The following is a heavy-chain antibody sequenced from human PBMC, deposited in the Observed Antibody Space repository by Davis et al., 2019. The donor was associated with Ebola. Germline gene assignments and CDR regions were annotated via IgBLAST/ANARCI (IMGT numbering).Heavy chain of an antibody. CDR2: ISSSSSYI. V-gene: IGHV3-21*01. CDR1: GFSFSSYW. J-gene: IGHJ4*02. Sequence: GESLKISCAVSGFSFSSYWMTWVRQAPGKGLEWVSSISSSSSYIYYADSVKGRFTISRDNAKNSLYLQMNSLRAEDTAVYYCARDPRSIVVVPAAIDYWGQGTLVTVSS. CDR3: ARDPRSIVVVPAAIDY. D-gene: IGHD2-2*01.